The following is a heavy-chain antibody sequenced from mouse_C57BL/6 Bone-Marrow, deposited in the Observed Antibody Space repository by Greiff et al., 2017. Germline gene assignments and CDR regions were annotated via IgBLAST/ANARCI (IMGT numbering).Heavy chain of an antibody. CDR1: GFTFSDAW. J-gene: IGHJ2*01. CDR3: TRSVSSFLGD. Sequence: VQLVASGGGLVQPGGSMKLSCAASGFTFSDAWMDWVRQSPEKGLEWVAEIRNKANNNATYYAESVKGRFTIPRDDSKSWVYLQMNSLRAEDTCIYYCTRSVSSFLGDWGPSTTLTVSS. V-gene: IGHV6-6*01. CDR2: IRNKANNNAT. D-gene: IGHD1-1*01.